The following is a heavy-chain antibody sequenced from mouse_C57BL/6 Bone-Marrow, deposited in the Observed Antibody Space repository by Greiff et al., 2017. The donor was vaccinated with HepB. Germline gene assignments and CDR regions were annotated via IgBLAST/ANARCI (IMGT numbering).Heavy chain of an antibody. V-gene: IGHV1-61*01. Sequence: VQLQQSGAELVRPGSSVKLSCKASGYTFTSYWMDWVKQRPGQGLEWIGNIYPSDSETHYNQKFKDKATLTVDKSSSTAYMQLSSLTSEDSAVYSCARPSTTVVATPFDYWGQGTTLTVSS. CDR3: ARPSTTVVATPFDY. J-gene: IGHJ2*01. CDR1: GYTFTSYW. CDR2: IYPSDSET. D-gene: IGHD1-1*01.